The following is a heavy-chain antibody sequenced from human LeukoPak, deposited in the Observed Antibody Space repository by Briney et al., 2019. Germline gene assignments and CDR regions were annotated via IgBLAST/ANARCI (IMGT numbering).Heavy chain of an antibody. Sequence: SVKVSCKASGGTFSSYAISWVRQAPGQGLEWMGRIIPIFGIANYAQKFQGRVTITADKSTSTAYMELSSLRSEDTAVYYCARYSSGWYNYFQHWGQGTLVTVSS. V-gene: IGHV1-69*04. D-gene: IGHD6-19*01. J-gene: IGHJ1*01. CDR1: GGTFSSYA. CDR2: IIPIFGIA. CDR3: ARYSSGWYNYFQH.